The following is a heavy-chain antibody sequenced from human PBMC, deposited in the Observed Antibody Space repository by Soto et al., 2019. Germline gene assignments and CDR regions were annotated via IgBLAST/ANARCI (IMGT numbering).Heavy chain of an antibody. CDR3: ARGTSQTHDFWSGFFDN. CDR2: LSPSGNYI. V-gene: IGHV3-21*01. D-gene: IGHD3-3*01. Sequence: DVLLVESGGGLGKPGGSLTLSCVVSGFALSDYTLNWVRQSPGKGLEWVSSLSPSGNYIYFRESVKGRSTLSRDTAKNSVYLQMNSLPPEDTAVYYCARGTSQTHDFWSGFFDNWGHGTLGTVSS. CDR1: GFALSDYT. J-gene: IGHJ4*01.